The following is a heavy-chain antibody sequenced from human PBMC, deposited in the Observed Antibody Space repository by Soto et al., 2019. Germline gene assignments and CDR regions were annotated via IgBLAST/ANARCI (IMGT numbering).Heavy chain of an antibody. CDR3: ATGAYAVVAASSFDY. CDR1: GFTFSSYG. J-gene: IGHJ4*02. D-gene: IGHD2-15*01. CDR2: ISYDGSNK. Sequence: QVQLVESGGGVVQPGRSLRLSCAASGFTFSSYGIHWVRQAPGKGLEWVAVISYDGSNKYYADSVKGRFTISRDNSKNTLSLRMNGIRAEDTAVYHCATGAYAVVAASSFDYWGQASLVTV. V-gene: IGHV3-30*03.